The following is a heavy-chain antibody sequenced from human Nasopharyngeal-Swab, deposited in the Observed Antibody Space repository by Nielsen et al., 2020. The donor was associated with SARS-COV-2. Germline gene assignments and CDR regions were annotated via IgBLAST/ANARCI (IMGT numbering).Heavy chain of an antibody. CDR1: GFSITYRF. J-gene: IGHJ6*02. CDR2: ITPFNGNA. V-gene: IGHV1-45*02. CDR3: ASGQCINGVCNPTDGLDV. D-gene: IGHD2-8*01. Sequence: SVKVSCKASGFSITYRFLHWMRQAPGQALEWMGWITPFNGNAKYAQKFQGRVSITMDGSRTTASLELSSLRTDDTAMYFCASGQCINGVCNPTDGLDVWGQGTSVTVS.